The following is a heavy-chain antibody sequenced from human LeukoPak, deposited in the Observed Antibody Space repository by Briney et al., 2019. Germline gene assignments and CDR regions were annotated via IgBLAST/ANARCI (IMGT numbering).Heavy chain of an antibody. V-gene: IGHV4-39*01. D-gene: IGHD6-19*01. Sequence: PSETLSLTCTVSGGSISSSSYYWGWIRQPPGKGLEWIGSIYYSGSTYYNPSLKSRVTISVDTSKNQFSLKLSSVTAADTAVYYCARLEGSGWYVGNWFDPWSQGTLVTVSS. CDR3: ARLEGSGWYVGNWFDP. CDR1: GGSISSSSYY. CDR2: IYYSGST. J-gene: IGHJ5*02.